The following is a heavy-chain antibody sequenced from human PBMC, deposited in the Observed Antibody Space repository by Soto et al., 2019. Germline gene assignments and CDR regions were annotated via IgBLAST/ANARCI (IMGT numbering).Heavy chain of an antibody. J-gene: IGHJ6*02. CDR3: ARLKIVVVVAATRKSYYYGMDV. CDR2: ISAYNGHT. Sequence: QVQLVQSGAEVKKPGASVKVSCKASGYTFTNYGISWVRQAPGQGLEWMGWISAYNGHTNYAQKLQGRVTMTTDTSTNTAYMELRSLRSDDTAVYYCARLKIVVVVAATRKSYYYGMDVWGQGTTVTVSS. V-gene: IGHV1-18*01. D-gene: IGHD2-15*01. CDR1: GYTFTNYG.